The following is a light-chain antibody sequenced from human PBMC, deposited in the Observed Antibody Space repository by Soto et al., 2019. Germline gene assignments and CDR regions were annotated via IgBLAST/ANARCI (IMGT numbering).Light chain of an antibody. V-gene: IGKV3-11*01. CDR2: DAS. CDR3: QQRGNWPLT. J-gene: IGKJ1*01. Sequence: EIVLTQSPATLSLSPGERATLSCRASQSVSSYFAWYQQKHGQAPRLLIYDASNRATGIPARFSGSGSGTDFALTISSLEPEDFAIYYCQQRGNWPLTFGQGTKVEFK. CDR1: QSVSSY.